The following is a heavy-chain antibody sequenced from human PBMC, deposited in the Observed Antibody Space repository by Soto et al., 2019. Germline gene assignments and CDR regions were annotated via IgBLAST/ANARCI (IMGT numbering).Heavy chain of an antibody. J-gene: IGHJ6*02. CDR2: ISSSSSYI. CDR1: GFTFSSYS. D-gene: IGHD2-2*03. V-gene: IGHV3-21*01. CDR3: EMDIRTDGFLGYYGMDV. Sequence: GGSLRLSCAASGFTFSSYSMNWVRLAPGKGLEWVSSISSSSSYIYYADSVKGRFTISRDNAKNSLYLQMNSLRAEDTAVYYCEMDIRTDGFLGYYGMDVWGQETTLTVSS.